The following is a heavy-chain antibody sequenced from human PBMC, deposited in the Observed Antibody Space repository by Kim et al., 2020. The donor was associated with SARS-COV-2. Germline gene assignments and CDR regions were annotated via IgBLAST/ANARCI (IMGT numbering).Heavy chain of an antibody. D-gene: IGHD6-19*01. CDR3: ARHWRQWLDTTLSYFDY. V-gene: IGHV4-39*01. CDR2: IYYTRST. CDR1: GGSISSSSYY. Sequence: SETLSLTCTVSGGSISSSSYYWGWIRQPPGKGLEWIGSIYYTRSTYYNPSLNSRVTITVDTSKNQFSLKLSSVTAADTAAYYCARHWRQWLDTTLSYFDYWGQGTLLTVSS. J-gene: IGHJ4*02.